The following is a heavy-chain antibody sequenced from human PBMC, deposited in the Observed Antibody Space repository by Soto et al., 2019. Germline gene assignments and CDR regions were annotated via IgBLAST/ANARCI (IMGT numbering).Heavy chain of an antibody. CDR2: IYYSGST. CDR3: ARGRSGYDWYYYYYMDV. Sequence: SETLSLTCTVSGGSISSYYWSWIRQPPGKGLEWIGYIYYSGSTNYNPSLKSRVTISVDTSKNQFSLKLSSVTAADTAVYYCARGRSGYDWYYYYYMDVWGKGTTVTVSS. D-gene: IGHD5-12*01. V-gene: IGHV4-59*01. CDR1: GGSISSYY. J-gene: IGHJ6*03.